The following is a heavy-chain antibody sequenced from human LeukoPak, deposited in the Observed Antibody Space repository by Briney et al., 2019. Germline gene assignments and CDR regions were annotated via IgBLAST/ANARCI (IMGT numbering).Heavy chain of an antibody. CDR3: ARARTTVLRYFDH. D-gene: IGHD4-23*01. CDR2: INSDESST. V-gene: IGHV3-74*01. J-gene: IGHJ4*02. Sequence: GGSLRLSCAASGFTFSNYWMHWVRQAPGKGLVWVSHINSDESSTSYADSVKGRFTISRDNAKNTLYLQMNSLRAEDTAAYYCARARTTVLRYFDHWGQGTLVIVSS. CDR1: GFTFSNYW.